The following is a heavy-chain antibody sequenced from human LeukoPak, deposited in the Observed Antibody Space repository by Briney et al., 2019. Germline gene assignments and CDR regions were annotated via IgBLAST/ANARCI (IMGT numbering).Heavy chain of an antibody. CDR2: IYPSGST. D-gene: IGHD5-18*01. Sequence: SETLSLTCTVSGGSISSYYWSWIRQPAGKGLEWIGRIYPSGSTNYNPSLKSRVTMSVDTSKNQFSLKLSSVTAADTAVYYCARGRGYSYGWGSRYYYMDVWGKGTTVTISS. V-gene: IGHV4-4*07. CDR1: GGSISSYY. CDR3: ARGRGYSYGWGSRYYYMDV. J-gene: IGHJ6*03.